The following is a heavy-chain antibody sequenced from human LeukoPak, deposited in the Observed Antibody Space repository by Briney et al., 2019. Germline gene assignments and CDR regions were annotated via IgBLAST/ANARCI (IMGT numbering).Heavy chain of an antibody. J-gene: IGHJ4*02. V-gene: IGHV3-7*01. CDR2: IKQDGSEK. CDR1: GFTFNSYW. Sequence: GGSLRLSCAASGFTFNSYWMIWVRQAPGTGLEWVANIKQDGSEKDYVDSVKGRLTISRDNAKNSLYLQMNSQRGENTAVYYWATKTSNGWGQGTLVIVSS. CDR3: ATKTSNG. D-gene: IGHD4-11*01.